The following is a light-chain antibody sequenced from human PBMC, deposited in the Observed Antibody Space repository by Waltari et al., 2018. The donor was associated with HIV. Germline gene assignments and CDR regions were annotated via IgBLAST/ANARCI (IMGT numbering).Light chain of an antibody. CDR2: DGS. J-gene: IGLJ1*01. CDR1: NIGSKR. V-gene: IGLV3-21*02. CDR3: HVWDRSSDHHV. Sequence: SYVLTQPPSVSVAPGQTSRINCGGNNIGSKRVHWYQQKAGQAPVLVVYDGSDRPSGIPERFSGSKSGNTATLTISRVEAGDEADYYCHVWDRSSDHHVFGTGTKVTVL.